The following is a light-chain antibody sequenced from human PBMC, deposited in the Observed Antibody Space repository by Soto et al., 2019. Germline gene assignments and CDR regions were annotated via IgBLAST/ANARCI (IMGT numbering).Light chain of an antibody. CDR3: QQHGSSPPWT. Sequence: EIVLTQSPGTLSLSPGERATLSCRASQSVSSSYLAWYQQKPGQAPRLLIYGASSRATGIPDRFSGSGSGTDFTLTISRLEPEDFAVYYCQQHGSSPPWTFGQGTNVDI. J-gene: IGKJ1*01. CDR2: GAS. V-gene: IGKV3-20*01. CDR1: QSVSSSY.